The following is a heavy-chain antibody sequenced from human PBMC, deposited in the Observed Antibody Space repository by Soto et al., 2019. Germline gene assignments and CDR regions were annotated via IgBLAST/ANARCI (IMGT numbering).Heavy chain of an antibody. Sequence: ASVKVSCKASGYTFTSYYMHWVRQAPGQGLEWMGIINPSGGSTSYAQKFQGRVTMTRDTSTSTVYMELSSLRSEDTAVYYCARDNYGTMAGYYGMDVWGQGTTVTVSS. CDR2: INPSGGST. CDR3: ARDNYGTMAGYYGMDV. J-gene: IGHJ6*02. D-gene: IGHD1-1*01. CDR1: GYTFTSYY. V-gene: IGHV1-46*01.